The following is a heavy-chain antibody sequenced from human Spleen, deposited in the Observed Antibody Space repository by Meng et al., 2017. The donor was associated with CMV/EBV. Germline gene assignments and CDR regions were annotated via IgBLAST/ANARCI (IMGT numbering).Heavy chain of an antibody. CDR2: ISGSGNTI. Sequence: GESLKISCAASGFTFSTYEMNWVRQAPGKGLEWFSYISGSGNTIYYADSVKGRFTISRHNSENTLYLQINSLRVEDTAMYYCAKLPFKGSGPYYWGQGTLVTVSS. CDR1: GFTFSTYE. CDR3: AKLPFKGSGPYY. J-gene: IGHJ4*02. V-gene: IGHV3-48*03. D-gene: IGHD3-10*01.